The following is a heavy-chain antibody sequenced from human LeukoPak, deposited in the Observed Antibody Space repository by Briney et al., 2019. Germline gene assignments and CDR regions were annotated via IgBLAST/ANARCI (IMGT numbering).Heavy chain of an antibody. CDR2: IIPIFGTA. V-gene: IGHV1-69*13. Sequence: ASVKVSCKASGGTFSSYAISWVRQAPGQGLEWMGGIIPIFGTANYAQKFQGRVTIIADESTSTAYMELSSLRSEDTAVYYCARDPALHYYGSSGYSPYYYYGMDVWGQGTTVTVSS. D-gene: IGHD3-22*01. J-gene: IGHJ6*02. CDR3: ARDPALHYYGSSGYSPYYYYGMDV. CDR1: GGTFSSYA.